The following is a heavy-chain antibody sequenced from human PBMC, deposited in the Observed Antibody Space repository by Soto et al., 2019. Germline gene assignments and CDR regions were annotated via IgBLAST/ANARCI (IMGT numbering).Heavy chain of an antibody. CDR1: GYTFTSYY. J-gene: IGHJ3*02. D-gene: IGHD6-19*01. Sequence: ASVKVSCKASGYTFTSYYMHWVRQAPGQGLEWMGIINPSGGSTSYAQKLQGRVIMTRDTSTSTAYMELRSLRSDDTAVYYCAIQWTDAFDIWGPGKMVPVSS. CDR3: AIQWTDAFDI. CDR2: INPSGGST. V-gene: IGHV1-46*01.